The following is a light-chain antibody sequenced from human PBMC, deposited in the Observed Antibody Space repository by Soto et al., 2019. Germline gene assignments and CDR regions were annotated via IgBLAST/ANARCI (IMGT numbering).Light chain of an antibody. CDR2: EGT. V-gene: IGLV2-14*01. CDR3: SSSTNTNTLVI. Sequence: LTHPASVSWSPGQSITISCTGTSSDIGRYKFVSWFQQHPGKAPKLLIFEGTNRPSGVSNRFSGSKSGNTASLTISGLQAEDEAIYFCSSSTNTNTLVIFGGGTKVTVL. J-gene: IGLJ2*01. CDR1: SSDIGRYKF.